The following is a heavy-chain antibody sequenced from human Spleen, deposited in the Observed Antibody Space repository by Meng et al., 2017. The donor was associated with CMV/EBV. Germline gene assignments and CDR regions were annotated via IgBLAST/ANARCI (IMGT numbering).Heavy chain of an antibody. D-gene: IGHD1-1*01. CDR2: MNPNSGNT. CDR1: GYTFTTYY. CDR3: ASSASKAGTASKLPREDAFDI. V-gene: IGHV1-8*01. Sequence: ASVKVSCKASGYTFTTYYMHLVRQAPGQRLEWMGWMNPNSGNTGYAQKFQGRVTMTRNTSISTAYMELSSLRSEDTAVYYCASSASKAGTASKLPREDAFDIWGQGTMVTVSS. J-gene: IGHJ3*02.